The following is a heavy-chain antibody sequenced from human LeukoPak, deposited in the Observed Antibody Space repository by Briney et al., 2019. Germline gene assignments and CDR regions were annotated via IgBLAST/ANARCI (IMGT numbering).Heavy chain of an antibody. CDR1: GFTFSSYA. CDR2: ISYDGSNK. Sequence: PGGSLRLSCAASGFTFSSYAMHWVRQAPGKGLEWVAVISYDGSNKYYADSVKGRFTISRDNSKNTLYLQMNSLRAEDTAVYYCARAWDIVGFNWFDPWGQGTLVTVSS. V-gene: IGHV3-30-3*01. J-gene: IGHJ5*02. D-gene: IGHD2-15*01. CDR3: ARAWDIVGFNWFDP.